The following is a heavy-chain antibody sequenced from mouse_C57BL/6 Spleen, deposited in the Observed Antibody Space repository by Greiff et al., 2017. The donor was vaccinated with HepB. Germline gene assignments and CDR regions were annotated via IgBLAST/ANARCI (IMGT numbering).Heavy chain of an antibody. D-gene: IGHD2-3*01. Sequence: EVQLQQSGPELVKPGASVKISCKASGYTFTDYYMNWVKQSHGKSLEWIGDINPNNGGTSYNQKFKGKATLTVDKSSSTAYMELRSLTSEDSAVYYCARGGYDQTGDYWGQGTTLTVSS. CDR1: GYTFTDYY. V-gene: IGHV1-26*01. CDR2: INPNNGGT. CDR3: ARGGYDQTGDY. J-gene: IGHJ2*01.